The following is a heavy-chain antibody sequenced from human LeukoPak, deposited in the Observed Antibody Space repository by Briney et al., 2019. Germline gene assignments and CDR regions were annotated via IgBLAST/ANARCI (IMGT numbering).Heavy chain of an antibody. V-gene: IGHV5-51*01. J-gene: IGHJ2*01. CDR2: IYPGDSGT. CDR3: ARFLIAVAGTVKYFDL. CDR1: GYSFTSYW. D-gene: IGHD6-19*01. Sequence: KSGESLKISCKGSGYSFTSYWIGWVRQMPGKGLEWMGIIYPGDSGTRYSPSFQGQVTISADKSISTAYLQWSSLKASDTAMYYCARFLIAVAGTVKYFDLWGRGTLVTVSS.